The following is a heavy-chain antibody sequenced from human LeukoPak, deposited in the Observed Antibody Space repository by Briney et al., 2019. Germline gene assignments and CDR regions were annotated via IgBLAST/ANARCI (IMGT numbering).Heavy chain of an antibody. CDR3: ATLNSFGHDY. J-gene: IGHJ4*02. D-gene: IGHD5-18*01. Sequence: GGSLRLSCAASGFTFSSFWMHWVRQPPGKGRVWVSRIDTDGRTTTYADSVKDRFTISRDNARNTVYLQINSLRAEDTAVYYCATLNSFGHDYWGQGILVTVSS. CDR1: GFTFSSFW. V-gene: IGHV3-74*01. CDR2: IDTDGRTT.